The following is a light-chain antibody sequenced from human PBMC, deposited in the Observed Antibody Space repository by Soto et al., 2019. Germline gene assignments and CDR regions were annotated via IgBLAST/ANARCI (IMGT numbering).Light chain of an antibody. CDR1: QSVSSN. J-gene: IGKJ1*01. CDR3: QQYNNWPPGA. CDR2: GAS. Sequence: IVVTQSPATLSVSPGERATLSCRASQSVSSNLAWYQQKPGQAPRLLIYGASTRATGIPARFSGSGSGTEFTLTISSLQSEDFAVYYCQQYNNWPPGAFGQGTKVDIK. V-gene: IGKV3-15*01.